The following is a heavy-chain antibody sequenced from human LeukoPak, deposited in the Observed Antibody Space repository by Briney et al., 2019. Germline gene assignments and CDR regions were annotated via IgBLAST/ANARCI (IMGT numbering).Heavy chain of an antibody. Sequence: PGGSLRLSCAASGFTFSSHTMHWVRQAPGKGLEWVSSITPSSTYTYYGDSVKGRFTISRDNAKNSLYLQMNSLRAEDTAVYYCAELGITMIGGVWGKGTTVTISS. CDR3: AELGITMIGGV. V-gene: IGHV3-21*01. CDR1: GFTFSSHT. CDR2: ITPSSTYT. J-gene: IGHJ6*04. D-gene: IGHD3-10*02.